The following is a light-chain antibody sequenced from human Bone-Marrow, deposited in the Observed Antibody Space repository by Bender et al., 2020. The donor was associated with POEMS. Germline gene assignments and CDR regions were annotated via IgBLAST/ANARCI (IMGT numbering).Light chain of an antibody. CDR2: EGY. J-gene: IGLJ1*01. Sequence: QSALTQPASVSGSPGQSITISCTGASSDVGAYNLVSWYQQHPGKVPKLMIYEGYKRPSGVSNRFSGSKSGNTASLTISRLQADDEAEYYCCSYAVGRSYVFGTGTKVTVL. CDR1: SSDVGAYNL. V-gene: IGLV2-23*01. CDR3: CSYAVGRSYV.